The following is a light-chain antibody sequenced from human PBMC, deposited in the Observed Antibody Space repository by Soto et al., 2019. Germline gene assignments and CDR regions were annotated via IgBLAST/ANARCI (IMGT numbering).Light chain of an antibody. V-gene: IGLV1-44*01. CDR2: SNY. Sequence: QSVLAQPPLASGTPGQRVTIPCSVSNSDIGSNPVHWYQQFPGTAPKVLIHSNYQRPSGVPDRFSGSKSGTSASLAISGLQSEDEADYYCAAWDDRMSDLLFGGGTKVTVL. CDR3: AAWDDRMSDLL. CDR1: NSDIGSNP. J-gene: IGLJ2*01.